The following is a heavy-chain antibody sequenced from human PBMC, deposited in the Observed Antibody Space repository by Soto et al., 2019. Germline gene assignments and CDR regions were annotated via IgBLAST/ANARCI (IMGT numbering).Heavy chain of an antibody. CDR2: IWYDGSNK. Sequence: QVQLVESGGGVVQPGRSLRLSCAASGFTFSSYGMHWVRQAPVKGLEWVAVIWYDGSNKYYAESVKGRFTISRDNYKNKLYLQMNRLRAEDTAAYYCARDPSWYYDSSGYYYEYWGQGTLVAVSS. J-gene: IGHJ4*02. CDR3: ARDPSWYYDSSGYYYEY. V-gene: IGHV3-33*01. D-gene: IGHD3-22*01. CDR1: GFTFSSYG.